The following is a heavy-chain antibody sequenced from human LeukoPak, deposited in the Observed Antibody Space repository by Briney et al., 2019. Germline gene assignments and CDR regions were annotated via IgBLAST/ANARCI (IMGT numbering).Heavy chain of an antibody. CDR2: LFYSGST. CDR3: ARVKAGIAAADDAFDI. J-gene: IGHJ3*02. CDR1: GGSISSYY. D-gene: IGHD6-13*01. V-gene: IGHV4-59*01. Sequence: SETLSLTCTVSGGSISSYYWSWIRQPPGKGLEWIGYLFYSGSTNYNPSLKSRLTLSVDTSKNQFSLKLSSVTAADTAVYYCARVKAGIAAADDAFDIWGQGTMVTVSS.